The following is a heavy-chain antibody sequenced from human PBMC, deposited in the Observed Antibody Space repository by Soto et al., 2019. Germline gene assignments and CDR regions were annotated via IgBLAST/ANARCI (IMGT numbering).Heavy chain of an antibody. CDR1: GFSLSTSGMC. J-gene: IGHJ4*02. D-gene: IGHD6-6*01. CDR2: IDWDDDK. Sequence: SGPTLVNPTQTLTLTCTFSGFSLSTSGMCVSWIRQPLGKALEWLALIDWDDDKYYSTSLKTRLTISKDTSKNQVVLTMTNMDPVDTATYYCARAEYSSSFFDYWGQGTLVTVSS. V-gene: IGHV2-70*01. CDR3: ARAEYSSSFFDY.